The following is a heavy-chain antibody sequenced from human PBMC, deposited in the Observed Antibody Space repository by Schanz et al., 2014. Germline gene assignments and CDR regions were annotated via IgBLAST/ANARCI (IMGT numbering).Heavy chain of an antibody. Sequence: QVQLVQSGAEVKKPGASVRVSCKASGYSFTTYDVNWVRQATGQGLEWMGWMNPTTGNRGYAQNFQARVTMARDNTLKTVYMEMTTVKFEDADFYSCAIRYGDRPLWGQGTLXAVSS. CDR2: MNPTTGNR. V-gene: IGHV1-8*01. CDR1: GYSFTTYD. CDR3: AIRYGDRPL. D-gene: IGHD4-17*01. J-gene: IGHJ4*02.